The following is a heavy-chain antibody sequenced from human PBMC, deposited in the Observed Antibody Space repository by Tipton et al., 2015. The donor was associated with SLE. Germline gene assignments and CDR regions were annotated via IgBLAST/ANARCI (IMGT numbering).Heavy chain of an antibody. CDR1: GGSFSNYY. D-gene: IGHD2-2*01. V-gene: IGHV4-34*01. Sequence: TLSLTCAVYGGSFSNYYWSWIRQPPGKGLEWIGEINHSGSTNYNPSLKSRVTISVDMSKNQFSLKLSSVTAADTAVYFCARGGGYRAFDIWGQGTMVTVSS. CDR2: INHSGST. CDR3: ARGGGYRAFDI. J-gene: IGHJ3*02.